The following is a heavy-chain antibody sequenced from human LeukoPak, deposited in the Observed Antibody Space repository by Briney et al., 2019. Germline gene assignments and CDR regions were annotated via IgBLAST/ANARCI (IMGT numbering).Heavy chain of an antibody. J-gene: IGHJ3*01. D-gene: IGHD6-13*01. V-gene: IGHV3-21*01. CDR1: GFTVSSNY. Sequence: GGSLRLSCAASGFTVSSNYMSWVRQAPGKGLEWVSSISSSSSYIYYADSVKGRFTISRDNAKNSLYLQMNSLRAEDTAVYYCARDHSSLVWGQGTMVTVSS. CDR3: ARDHSSLV. CDR2: ISSSSSYI.